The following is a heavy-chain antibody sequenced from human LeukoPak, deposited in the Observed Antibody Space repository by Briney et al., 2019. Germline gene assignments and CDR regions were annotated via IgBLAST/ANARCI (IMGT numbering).Heavy chain of an antibody. CDR1: GVSISSYY. J-gene: IGHJ5*02. CDR3: ARDSDPLDWGYWFDP. D-gene: IGHD7-27*01. Sequence: PSETLSLTCTVSGVSISSYYWSWIRQPAGKGLEWIGRIYTSGSTNYNPSLKSRVTMSVDTSKNQFSLTLSSVTAADTAVYYCARDSDPLDWGYWFDPWGQGTLVTVSS. CDR2: IYTSGST. V-gene: IGHV4-4*07.